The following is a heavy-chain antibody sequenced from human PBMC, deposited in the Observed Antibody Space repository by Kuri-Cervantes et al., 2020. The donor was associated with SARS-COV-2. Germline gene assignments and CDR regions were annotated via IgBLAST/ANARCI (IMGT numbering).Heavy chain of an antibody. CDR1: GFTFSNYA. Sequence: GGSLRLSCAASGFTFSNYAMSWVRLAPGKGLEWASGISGAGDSTYYADSVKGRFTISRDNSKNTLYLQMNSLRAEDTAVYYCANDRAAVAVELAPFDYWGQGTLVTVSS. J-gene: IGHJ4*02. CDR3: ANDRAAVAVELAPFDY. D-gene: IGHD6-19*01. CDR2: ISGAGDST. V-gene: IGHV3-23*01.